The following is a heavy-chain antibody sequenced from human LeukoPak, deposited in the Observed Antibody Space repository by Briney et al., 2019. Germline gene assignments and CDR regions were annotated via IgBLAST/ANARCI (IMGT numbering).Heavy chain of an antibody. CDR1: GFTFSDYW. J-gene: IGHJ4*02. CDR2: ISYDGSNK. CDR3: AKDLERHIVVVTASAVDY. D-gene: IGHD2-21*02. V-gene: IGHV3-30*18. Sequence: GSLRLSCAVSGFTFSDYWMTWVRQAPGKGLEWVAVISYDGSNKYYADSVKGRFTISRDNSKNTLYLQMNSLRAEDTAVYYCAKDLERHIVVVTASAVDYWGQGTLVTVSS.